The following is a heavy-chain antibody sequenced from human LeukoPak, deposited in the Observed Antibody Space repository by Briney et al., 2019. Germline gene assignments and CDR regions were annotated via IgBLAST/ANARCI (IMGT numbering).Heavy chain of an antibody. CDR1: GFTFGSYA. V-gene: IGHV3-23*01. Sequence: GGSLRLSCAASGFTFGSYAMSWVRQAPGKGLEWVSAISGSGGSTYYADSVKGRFTISRDNSKNTLYLQMNSLRAEDTAVYYCANARRDGYNFYDYWGQGTLVTVSS. CDR3: ANARRDGYNFYDY. J-gene: IGHJ4*02. D-gene: IGHD5-24*01. CDR2: ISGSGGST.